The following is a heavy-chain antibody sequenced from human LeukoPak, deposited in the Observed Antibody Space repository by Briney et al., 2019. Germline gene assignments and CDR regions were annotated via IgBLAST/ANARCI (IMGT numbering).Heavy chain of an antibody. CDR1: GFTFSSYW. D-gene: IGHD3-22*01. CDR2: INSDGSST. Sequence: PGGSLRLSCAASGFTFSSYWMHWVRQAPGKGLVWVSRINSDGSSTRYADSVKGRFTISRDNAKNTLYLQMNSLRAEDTVVYYCASDGYYYDSSGYVRGGAFDIWGQGTMVTVSS. V-gene: IGHV3-74*01. J-gene: IGHJ3*02. CDR3: ASDGYYYDSSGYVRGGAFDI.